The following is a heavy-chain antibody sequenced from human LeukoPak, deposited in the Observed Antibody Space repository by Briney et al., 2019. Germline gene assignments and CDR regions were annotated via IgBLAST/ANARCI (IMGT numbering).Heavy chain of an antibody. CDR1: GGSINGYY. CDR2: IYYRGRT. V-gene: IGHV4-59*01. CDR3: ARADYDTSAYYYTFDY. D-gene: IGHD3-22*01. Sequence: SETLSLTCTVSGGSINGYYWSWIRQPPEKGLEWIGYIYYRGRTNYNPSLKSRVTMSVDTSKNQFSLKLSSVTAADTAVYYCARADYDTSAYYYTFDYWGQGTLVTVSS. J-gene: IGHJ4*02.